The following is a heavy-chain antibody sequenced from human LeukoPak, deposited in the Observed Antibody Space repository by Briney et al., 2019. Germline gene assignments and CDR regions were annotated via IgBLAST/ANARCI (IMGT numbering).Heavy chain of an antibody. CDR1: GFTFSSYG. CDR2: ISYDGSNK. J-gene: IGHJ5*02. CDR3: ANAEGDSSGYYHGWFDP. D-gene: IGHD3-22*01. Sequence: GGSLRLSCAASGFTFSSYGMHWVRQAPGKGLEWEAVISYDGSNKYYADSVKGRFTISRDNSKNTLYLQMNSLRAEDTAVYYCANAEGDSSGYYHGWFDPWGQGTLVTVSS. V-gene: IGHV3-30*18.